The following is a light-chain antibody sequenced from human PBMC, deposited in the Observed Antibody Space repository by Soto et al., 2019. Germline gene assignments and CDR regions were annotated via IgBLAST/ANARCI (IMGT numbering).Light chain of an antibody. CDR1: QSIGTW. Sequence: DIQMTQSPSTLSASVGGRVTITCWASQSIGTWLAWYQQKPGKAPNLLIYDASSLESGVPSRFSGSGSGTEFTLTISSLQPDDFATYYCQQYNIYSWTFGLGTKVEIK. CDR2: DAS. CDR3: QQYNIYSWT. J-gene: IGKJ1*01. V-gene: IGKV1-5*01.